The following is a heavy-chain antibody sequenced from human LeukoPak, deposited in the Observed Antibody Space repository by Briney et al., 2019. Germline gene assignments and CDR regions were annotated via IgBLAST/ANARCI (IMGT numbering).Heavy chain of an antibody. Sequence: GGSLRLSCVASGFTFSSYWMHWVRQDPRKGLVWVSLIYSDGSTYYADSVKGRFTISRDNSKNTLYLQMNSLRAEDTAVYYCARGVMITFGGVIVRNDYFDYWGQGTLVTVSS. J-gene: IGHJ4*02. CDR2: IYSDGST. V-gene: IGHV3-66*01. CDR3: ARGVMITFGGVIVRNDYFDY. CDR1: GFTFSSYW. D-gene: IGHD3-16*02.